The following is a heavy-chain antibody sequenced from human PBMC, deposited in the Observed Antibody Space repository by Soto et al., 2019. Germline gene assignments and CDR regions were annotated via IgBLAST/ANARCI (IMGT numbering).Heavy chain of an antibody. CDR1: GYSFTNYA. CDR3: ARGAMFGVVIVGYLAY. CDR2: INAANGNT. Sequence: QVQLVQSGAEMKKPGASVKVSCKASGYSFTNYAIHWVRQAPGQRLEWMGWINAANGNTEYSQRFQGRVTVTRDTSATTAYLEVSSLTSEDTAVYFCARGAMFGVVIVGYLAYWGQGTLVTVSS. D-gene: IGHD3-3*01. J-gene: IGHJ4*02. V-gene: IGHV1-3*01.